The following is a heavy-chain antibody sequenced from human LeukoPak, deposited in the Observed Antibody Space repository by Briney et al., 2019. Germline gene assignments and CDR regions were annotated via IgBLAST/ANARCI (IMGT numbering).Heavy chain of an antibody. Sequence: PGGSLRLSCAASGFTFSSYGMHWVRQAPGKGLEWVAVISYDGSNKYYADSVKGRFTISRDNSKNTLYLQMNSLRAEDTAVYYCARGNSGNYFWAALDIWGQGTMVTVSS. CDR1: GFTFSSYG. V-gene: IGHV3-30*03. CDR3: ARGNSGNYFWAALDI. D-gene: IGHD1-26*01. J-gene: IGHJ3*02. CDR2: ISYDGSNK.